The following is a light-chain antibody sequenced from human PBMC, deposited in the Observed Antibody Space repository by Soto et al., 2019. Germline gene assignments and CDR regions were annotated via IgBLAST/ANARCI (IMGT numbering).Light chain of an antibody. CDR3: QQYKDYPLT. CDR1: QDITTS. V-gene: IGKV1-16*02. J-gene: IGKJ4*01. Sequence: DIQMTQSPSSLYVSVGDRITITCRASQDITTSLVWFQLKPGKAPKSLIYAASRLLSGVPSKFSGSGSGTDFTLTISSLQPEDFATYYCQQYKDYPLTFGGGTRVEIK. CDR2: AAS.